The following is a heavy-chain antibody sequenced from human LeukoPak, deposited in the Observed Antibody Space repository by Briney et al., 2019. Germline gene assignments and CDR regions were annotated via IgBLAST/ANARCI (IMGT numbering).Heavy chain of an antibody. CDR3: ARSSPPRYCSSTSCRYFDY. Sequence: GASVKVSCKASGYTFTGYYMHWVRQAPGQGLEWMGWINPNSGGTNYAQKFQGWVTMTRDTSTSTVYMELSSLRSEDTAVYYCARSSPPRYCSSTSCRYFDYWGQGTLVTVSS. CDR1: GYTFTGYY. V-gene: IGHV1-2*04. D-gene: IGHD2-2*01. CDR2: INPNSGGT. J-gene: IGHJ4*02.